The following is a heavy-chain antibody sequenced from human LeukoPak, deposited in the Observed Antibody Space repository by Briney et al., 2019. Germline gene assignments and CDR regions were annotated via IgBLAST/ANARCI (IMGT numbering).Heavy chain of an antibody. CDR2: IKGDESSI. Sequence: GGSLRLSCAASAFTFSSYWMHWVRQAPGKGLEWVSRIKGDESSINYADSVEGRFTISRDNAKNTVYLHLNSLRVEDTAVYYCARDDVDTPPFDYLGQGTLVTVSS. D-gene: IGHD5-18*01. J-gene: IGHJ4*02. CDR3: ARDDVDTPPFDY. V-gene: IGHV3-74*01. CDR1: AFTFSSYW.